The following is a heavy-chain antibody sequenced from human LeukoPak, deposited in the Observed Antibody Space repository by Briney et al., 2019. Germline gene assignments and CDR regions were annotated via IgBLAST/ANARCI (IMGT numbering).Heavy chain of an antibody. J-gene: IGHJ5*02. CDR2: IYHSGTT. V-gene: IGHV4-38-2*01. Sequence: SETLSLTCGVSGYSITSGYFWGWIRQPPGKGLEWIGSIYHSGTTYYNPSLKSRVTISVDTSKNQFSLKLSSVTAADTAVYYCARGVIIAVAGTGWFDPWGQGTLVTVSS. CDR3: ARGVIIAVAGTGWFDP. CDR1: GYSITSGYF. D-gene: IGHD6-19*01.